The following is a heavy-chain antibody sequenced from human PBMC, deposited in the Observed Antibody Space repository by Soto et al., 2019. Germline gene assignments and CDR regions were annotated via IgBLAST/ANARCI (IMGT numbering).Heavy chain of an antibody. D-gene: IGHD1-26*01. J-gene: IGHJ4*02. CDR1: GFSLSNARMG. CDR2: LFSNDEK. V-gene: IGHV2-26*01. Sequence: SGPTLVNPTYTLTLSCTVSGFSLSNARMGVSWIRQPPGKALEWLPHLFSNDEKSYSTSLKSRITISKDTSKSQVVLTMTNMDPVDTATYYSARIRDGSYYAYYFDYWGQGTLVTVSS. CDR3: ARIRDGSYYAYYFDY.